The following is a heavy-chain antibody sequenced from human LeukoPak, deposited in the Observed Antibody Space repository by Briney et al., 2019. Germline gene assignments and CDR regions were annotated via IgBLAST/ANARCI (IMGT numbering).Heavy chain of an antibody. CDR2: IYYSGST. CDR1: GGSISSYY. D-gene: IGHD6-19*01. Sequence: SETLSLTCTVSGGSISSYYWSWIRQPPGKGLEWIGYIYYSGSTNYNPSLKSRVTISVDTSKNQFSLKLGSVTAADTAVYYCARAPGYSSGWYLVAAFDIWGQGTMVTVSS. V-gene: IGHV4-59*01. J-gene: IGHJ3*02. CDR3: ARAPGYSSGWYLVAAFDI.